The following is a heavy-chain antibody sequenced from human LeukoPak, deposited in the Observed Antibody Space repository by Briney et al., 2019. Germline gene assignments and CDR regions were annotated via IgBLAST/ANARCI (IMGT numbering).Heavy chain of an antibody. CDR3: ARSIGYSYGPYYYYYYMDV. CDR1: GGSISSYY. V-gene: IGHV4-4*09. J-gene: IGHJ6*03. Sequence: PSETLSLTCTVSGGSISSYYWSWIRQPPGKGLEWIGYIYTSGSTNYNPPLKSRVTISVDTSKDQFSLKLSSVTAADTAVYYCARSIGYSYGPYYYYYYMDVWGKGTTVTVSS. D-gene: IGHD5-18*01. CDR2: IYTSGST.